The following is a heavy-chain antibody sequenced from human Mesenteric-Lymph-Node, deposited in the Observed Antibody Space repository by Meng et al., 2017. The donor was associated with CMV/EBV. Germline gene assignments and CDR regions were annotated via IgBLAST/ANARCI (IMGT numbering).Heavy chain of an antibody. CDR2: IRHDGSYK. J-gene: IGHJ4*02. D-gene: IGHD3-22*01. CDR1: GLSFDNFW. V-gene: IGHV3-30*02. Sequence: GGSLRLSCAASGLSFDNFWMTWVRQAPGKGLEWVAFIRHDGSYKYYEDSVKGRFTISRDNSESTLYLQMNSLRAEDTAVYYCARSYDGSGSYYGASEFWGQGTLVTVSS. CDR3: ARSYDGSGSYYGASEF.